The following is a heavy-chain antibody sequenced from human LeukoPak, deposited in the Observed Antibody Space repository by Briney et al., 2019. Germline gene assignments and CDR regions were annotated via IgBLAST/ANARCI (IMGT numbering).Heavy chain of an antibody. D-gene: IGHD3-16*02. V-gene: IGHV3-23*01. J-gene: IGHJ3*02. CDR2: ISGSGGST. CDR3: AKDVTFGGVIPAAFDI. CDR1: GFTFSSYA. Sequence: QTGGSLRLSCAASGFTFSSYAMSWVRQAPGKGLEWVSAISGSGGSTYYADSVKGRFTISRDNSKNTLYLQMNSLRAEDTAVYYCAKDVTFGGVIPAAFDIWGQGTMVTVSS.